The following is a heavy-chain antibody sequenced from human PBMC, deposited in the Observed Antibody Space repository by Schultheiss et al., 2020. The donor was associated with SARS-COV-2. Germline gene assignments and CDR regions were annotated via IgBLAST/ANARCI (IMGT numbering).Heavy chain of an antibody. CDR2: IYYSGTT. Sequence: SETLSLTCTVSGGSISSGSYYWSWIRQTPGKGLEWIGYIYYSGTTYYNPSLKSRVTISVDTSKNQFSLKLSSVTAADTAVYFCARSGYYHGLAMDVWGQGRTVTVSS. CDR1: GGSISSGSYY. J-gene: IGHJ6*02. CDR3: ARSGYYHGLAMDV. D-gene: IGHD3-22*01. V-gene: IGHV4-30-4*01.